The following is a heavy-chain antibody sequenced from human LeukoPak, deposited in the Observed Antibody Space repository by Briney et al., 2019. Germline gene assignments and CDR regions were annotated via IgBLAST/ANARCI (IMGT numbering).Heavy chain of an antibody. D-gene: IGHD4-17*01. CDR3: ARESYGDYNTRYFDL. CDR1: GYSISSGYY. CDR2: IYHSGST. J-gene: IGHJ2*01. Sequence: SETLSLTCTVSGYSISSGYYWGWIRQPPGKGLEWIGSIYHSGSTYYNPSLKSRVTISVDTSKNQFSLKLSSVTAADTAVYYCARESYGDYNTRYFDLWGRGTLVTVSS. V-gene: IGHV4-38-2*02.